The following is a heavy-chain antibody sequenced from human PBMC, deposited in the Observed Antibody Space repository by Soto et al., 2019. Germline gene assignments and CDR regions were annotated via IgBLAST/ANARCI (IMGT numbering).Heavy chain of an antibody. J-gene: IGHJ4*02. CDR2: IYYSVST. CDR1: GGSISSGGYY. D-gene: IGHD4-17*01. CDR3: ARSPEATVTAFDY. Sequence: QVQLQESGPGLVKPSQTLSLTCTVSGGSISSGGYYWSWIRQHPGKGLEWIGSIYYSVSTYYNPSHKSRVTISVDTSKNQFSLKLSSVNAAETAVYYCARSPEATVTAFDYWGQGTLVTVSS. V-gene: IGHV4-31*03.